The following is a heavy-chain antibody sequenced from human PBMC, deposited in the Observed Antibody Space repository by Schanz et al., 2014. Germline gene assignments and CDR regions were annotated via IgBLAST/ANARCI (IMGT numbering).Heavy chain of an antibody. CDR1: GFTFNSYA. J-gene: IGHJ4*02. CDR2: ISDDGSNH. D-gene: IGHD2-21*01. CDR3: AKSKSQLPLFDY. V-gene: IGHV3-30*18. Sequence: VQLLESGGGLVQPGGSLRLSCAASGFTFNSYAFHWVRQAPGKGLEWVAVISDDGSNHYYPDSVKGRFTISRDSSKNTLYLQMNSLRADDTAVYYCAKSKSQLPLFDYWGQGTLVAVSS.